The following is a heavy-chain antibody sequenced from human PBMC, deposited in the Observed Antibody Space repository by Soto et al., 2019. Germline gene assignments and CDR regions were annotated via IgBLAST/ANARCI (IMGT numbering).Heavy chain of an antibody. CDR1: GFTFRSNW. V-gene: IGHV3-74*01. J-gene: IGHJ3*01. CDR2: INSDGSTT. D-gene: IGHD3-10*01. Sequence: GGSLRLSCAASGFTFRSNWMHWVRQAPGKGLVWVSRINSDGSTTTYADSVKGRFTISRDNTKNTVYLQMNSLRAEDTAVYYCVREGSSAWRRSDAFDVWGQGTMVTVSS. CDR3: VREGSSAWRRSDAFDV.